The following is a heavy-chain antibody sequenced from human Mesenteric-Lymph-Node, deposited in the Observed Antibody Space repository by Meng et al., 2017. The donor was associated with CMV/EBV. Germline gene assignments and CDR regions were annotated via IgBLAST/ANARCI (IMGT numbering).Heavy chain of an antibody. CDR2: IIPIFGTA. V-gene: IGHV1-69*05. Sequence: SVKVSCKASGGTFSSYAISWVRQAPGQGLEWMGGIIPIFGTANYAQKFQGRVTITTDESTSTAYMELSSLRSEDTAVYYCARDGCSSTSCPGQRKNYYYYSMDVWGQGTTVTVSS. CDR1: GGTFSSYA. J-gene: IGHJ6*02. CDR3: ARDGCSSTSCPGQRKNYYYYSMDV. D-gene: IGHD2-2*01.